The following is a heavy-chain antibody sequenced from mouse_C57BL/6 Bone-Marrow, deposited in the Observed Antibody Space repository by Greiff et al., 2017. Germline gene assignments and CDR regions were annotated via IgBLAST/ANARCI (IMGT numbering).Heavy chain of an antibody. Sequence: DVMLVESGEGLVKPGGSLKLSCAASGFTFSSYAMSWVRQTPEKRLEWVAYISSGGDYIYYADTVKGRFTISRDNARNTLYLKMSSLKSEDTAMYYCTKEGNTPAWFAYWGQGTLVTVSA. CDR3: TKEGNTPAWFAY. CDR1: GFTFSSYA. J-gene: IGHJ3*01. V-gene: IGHV5-9-1*02. CDR2: ISSGGDYI. D-gene: IGHD2-1*01.